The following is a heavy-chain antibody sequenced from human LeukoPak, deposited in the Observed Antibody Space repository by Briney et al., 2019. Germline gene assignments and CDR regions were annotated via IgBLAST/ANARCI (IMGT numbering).Heavy chain of an antibody. J-gene: IGHJ6*03. Sequence: GGSLRLSCAASGFTFSSYAMSWVRQAPGKGLEWGSGLTGSGGNTYYADSVKGRFTISRDNSKNTLSLQMNSLRAEDAAVYYCVKFRGIQHYNYHMDVWGKGTTVTVSS. D-gene: IGHD3-10*01. CDR3: VKFRGIQHYNYHMDV. CDR1: GFTFSSYA. CDR2: LTGSGGNT. V-gene: IGHV3-23*01.